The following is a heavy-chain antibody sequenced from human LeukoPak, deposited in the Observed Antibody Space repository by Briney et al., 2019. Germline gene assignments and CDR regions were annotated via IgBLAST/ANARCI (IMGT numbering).Heavy chain of an antibody. D-gene: IGHD5-18*01. CDR1: GYTFTSYD. CDR3: VRDDPFTTLGDTAMDRTFDY. Sequence: ASVTVSCKASGYTFTSYDINWVRQATGQGLEWMGWMNPNSDNTGYAQKFKGRVTMTRNTSISTAYMELSSLRSEDTAVHYCVRDDPFTTLGDTAMDRTFDYWGQGTLVTVSS. V-gene: IGHV1-8*02. J-gene: IGHJ4*02. CDR2: MNPNSDNT.